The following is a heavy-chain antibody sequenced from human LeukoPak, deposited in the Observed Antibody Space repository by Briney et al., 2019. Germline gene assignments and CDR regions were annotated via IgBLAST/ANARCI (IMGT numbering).Heavy chain of an antibody. V-gene: IGHV3-33*01. D-gene: IGHD4-11*01. CDR3: ARDYSRDYYYYGMDV. Sequence: GGSLRLSCAASGFTFSSYGMHWFRQAPGKGLEWVAVIWYDGSNKYYADSVKGRFTISRDNSKNTPYLQMNSLRAEDTAVYYCARDYSRDYYYYGMDVWGQGTTVTVSS. CDR1: GFTFSSYG. CDR2: IWYDGSNK. J-gene: IGHJ6*02.